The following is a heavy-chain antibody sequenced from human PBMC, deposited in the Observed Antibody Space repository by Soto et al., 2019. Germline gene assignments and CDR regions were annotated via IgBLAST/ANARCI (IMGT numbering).Heavy chain of an antibody. CDR2: IYHSGST. V-gene: IGHV4-4*02. J-gene: IGHJ2*01. CDR3: ARGPYSEMATIGWYFDL. D-gene: IGHD5-12*01. Sequence: QVQLQESGPGLVKPSGTLSLTCAVSGGSISSSNWWSWVRQPPGKGLEWIGEIYHSGSTNYNPSLKSRVLISVEKSKNQFSLKLSSVTAADTAVYYGARGPYSEMATIGWYFDLWGRGTLVTVFS. CDR1: GGSISSSNW.